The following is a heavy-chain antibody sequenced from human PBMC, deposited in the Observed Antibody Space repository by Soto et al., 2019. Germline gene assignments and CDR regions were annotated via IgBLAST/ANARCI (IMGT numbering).Heavy chain of an antibody. J-gene: IGHJ4*02. CDR2: LYHSGST. CDR1: GASVSSGGW. Sequence: QVQLQESGPGLVEPSGTLSLTCTVSGASVSSGGWWTWLRQPPGKGLEWLGELYHSGSTNNNPSLTSRVYMLLENYKNQFSLRLNYVTAADTALYYCTTQPGGFHFRFQSWGQGTLVTVSS. V-gene: IGHV4-4*02. D-gene: IGHD3-3*02. CDR3: TTQPGGFHFRFQS.